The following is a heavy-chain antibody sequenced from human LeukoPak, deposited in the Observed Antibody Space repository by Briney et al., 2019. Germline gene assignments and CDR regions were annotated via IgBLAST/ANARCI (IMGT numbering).Heavy chain of an antibody. CDR3: AKEGCSGGSCSEYFQH. CDR1: GFTFSSYG. J-gene: IGHJ1*01. V-gene: IGHV3-30*18. CDR2: ISYDGSNK. Sequence: GSLRLSCAASGFTFSSYGMHWVRQAPGKGLERVTVISYDGSNKYYADYVKGRFTISRDNSKNTLDLQVNSLRAEDTAVYYCAKEGCSGGSCSEYFQHWGQGTLVTVSS. D-gene: IGHD2-15*01.